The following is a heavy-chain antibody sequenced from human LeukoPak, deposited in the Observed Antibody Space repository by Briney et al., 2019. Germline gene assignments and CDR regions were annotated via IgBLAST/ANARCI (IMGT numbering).Heavy chain of an antibody. CDR3: ARPYGGDWFDP. Sequence: GGSLSLSCAASGFTVSSNYISWVRQAPGKGLEWVSVIYSGGSTYYADSVKGRFTISRDNSKNTLYLQMNSLRAEDTAVYYCARPYGGDWFDPWGQGTLVTVSS. CDR1: GFTVSSNY. J-gene: IGHJ5*02. D-gene: IGHD4-23*01. V-gene: IGHV3-53*01. CDR2: IYSGGST.